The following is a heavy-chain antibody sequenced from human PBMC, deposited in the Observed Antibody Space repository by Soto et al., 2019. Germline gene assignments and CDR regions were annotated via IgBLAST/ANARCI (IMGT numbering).Heavy chain of an antibody. CDR1: GGSISAYQ. V-gene: IGHV4-59*01. J-gene: IGHJ4*02. CDR2: ISNSGPT. Sequence: SETLSLTCTVSGGSISAYQWSWIRQPPGKRLEWIGYISNSGPTNYNPSLKSRVTISLDTSKNQFFLKLSSVTAADTAVYYCAREVVSNYYNFWGQGTLVTVSS. CDR3: AREVVSNYYNF. D-gene: IGHD4-4*01.